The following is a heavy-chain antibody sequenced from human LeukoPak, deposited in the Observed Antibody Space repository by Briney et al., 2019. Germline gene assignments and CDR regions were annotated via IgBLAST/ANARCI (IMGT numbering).Heavy chain of an antibody. V-gene: IGHV1-18*01. J-gene: IGHJ4*02. CDR3: ARDSDPIAVAGTCGY. CDR2: ISAHNGNT. D-gene: IGHD6-19*01. CDR1: GYTFTSYG. Sequence: APVKVSCKASGYTFTSYGISWVRQAPGQGLEWMGWISAHNGNTNYAQKLQGRVTMTTDTSTSTAYMELRSLRSDDTAVYYCARDSDPIAVAGTCGYWGQGTLVTVSS.